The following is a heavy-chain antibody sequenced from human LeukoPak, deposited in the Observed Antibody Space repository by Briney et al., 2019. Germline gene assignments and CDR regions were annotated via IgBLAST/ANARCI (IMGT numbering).Heavy chain of an antibody. Sequence: ASVKVSCKASGYTFTSYAMNWVRQAPGQGLEWMGWINTNTGNPTYAQGFTGRFVFSLDTSVSTAYLQISSLKAEDTAVYYCARSWYYDFWSGRDTYAFDIWGQGTMVTVSS. CDR1: GYTFTSYA. CDR2: INTNTGNP. CDR3: ARSWYYDFWSGRDTYAFDI. D-gene: IGHD3-3*01. V-gene: IGHV7-4-1*02. J-gene: IGHJ3*02.